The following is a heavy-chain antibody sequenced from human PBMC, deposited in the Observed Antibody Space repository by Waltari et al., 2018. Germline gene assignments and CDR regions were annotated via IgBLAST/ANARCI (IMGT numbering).Heavy chain of an antibody. CDR1: GLPFSSYW. V-gene: IGHV3-74*01. CDR2: INSDGSST. D-gene: IGHD3-22*01. CDR3: ARLGGEYYDSSGYPPDY. J-gene: IGHJ4*02. Sequence: EVQLVESGGGLVQPGGSLRLSCAASGLPFSSYWMHWVRQCPGRGLVWVSRINSDGSSTSYADSGKGRFTIARDNAKNTLYLQMNSLRAEDTAVYYCARLGGEYYDSSGYPPDYWGQGTLVTVSS.